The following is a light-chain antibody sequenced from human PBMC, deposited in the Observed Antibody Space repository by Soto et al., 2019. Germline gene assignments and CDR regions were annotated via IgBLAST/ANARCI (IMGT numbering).Light chain of an antibody. CDR3: QQYYSYPPIT. J-gene: IGKJ5*01. CDR2: AAT. CDR1: QTIDTY. V-gene: IGKV1-39*01. Sequence: DIQLTQSPSSLSASVGDRVTITCRASQTIDTYLNWYQHKPGTAPKALIYAATYLQNGVPSRFSGTGSGADFTLTISCLQSEDFATYYCQQYYSYPPITFGQGTRLEIK.